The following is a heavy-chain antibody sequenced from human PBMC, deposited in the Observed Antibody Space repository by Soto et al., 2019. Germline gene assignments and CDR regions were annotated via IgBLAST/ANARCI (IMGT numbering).Heavy chain of an antibody. CDR2: INPSGGST. Sequence: QVQLVQSGAEVKKPGASVKVSCKASGYTFTSYYMHWVRQAPGQGLEWMGIINPSGGSTSYAQKFQGRVTMTRDTSTSTVYMELSSLRSEDTAVYYCARQARYCTNGVCSAYGMDVWGQGTTVTVSP. CDR1: GYTFTSYY. V-gene: IGHV1-46*01. J-gene: IGHJ6*01. D-gene: IGHD2-8*01. CDR3: ARQARYCTNGVCSAYGMDV.